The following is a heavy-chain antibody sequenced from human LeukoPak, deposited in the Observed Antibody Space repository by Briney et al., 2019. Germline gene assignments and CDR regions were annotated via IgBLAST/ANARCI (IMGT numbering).Heavy chain of an antibody. J-gene: IGHJ4*02. Sequence: GGSLRLSCAASGFTFSSYSMNWVRQAPGKGLEWVSPISSSSSYIYYADSVKGRFTISRDNAKNSLYLQTNSLRAEDTAVYYCAREDSQGLDIVVVPAAGSFDYWGQGTLVTVSS. CDR1: GFTFSSYS. D-gene: IGHD2-2*01. CDR3: AREDSQGLDIVVVPAAGSFDY. V-gene: IGHV3-21*01. CDR2: ISSSSSYI.